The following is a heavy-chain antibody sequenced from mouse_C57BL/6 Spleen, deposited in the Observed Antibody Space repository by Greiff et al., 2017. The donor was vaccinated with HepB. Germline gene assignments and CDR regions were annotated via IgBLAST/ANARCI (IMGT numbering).Heavy chain of an antibody. J-gene: IGHJ4*01. CDR2: IRNKANGYTT. D-gene: IGHD1-1*01. CDR3: ASHRLLRDYAMDY. V-gene: IGHV7-3*01. Sequence: DVMLVESGGGLVQPGGSLSLSCAASGFTFTDYYMSWVRQPPGKALEWLGFIRNKANGYTTEYSASVKGRFTISRDTSQSILYLQRNALRAEDSATYYCASHRLLRDYAMDYWGQGTSVTVSS. CDR1: GFTFTDYY.